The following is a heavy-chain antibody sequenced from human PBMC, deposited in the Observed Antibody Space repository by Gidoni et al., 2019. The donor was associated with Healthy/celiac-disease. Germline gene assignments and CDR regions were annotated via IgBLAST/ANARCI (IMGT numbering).Heavy chain of an antibody. Sequence: QITLKESGPTLVKPTQTLKLTCTFSGFSLSTSGVGVGWSRQPPGKALEWLALIYWDDDKRYSPSLKSRLTITKDTSKNQVVLTMTNMDPVDTATYYCAHRYYDILTGSPYFFDYWGQGTLVTVSS. CDR1: GFSLSTSGVG. D-gene: IGHD3-9*01. CDR2: IYWDDDK. V-gene: IGHV2-5*02. CDR3: AHRYYDILTGSPYFFDY. J-gene: IGHJ4*02.